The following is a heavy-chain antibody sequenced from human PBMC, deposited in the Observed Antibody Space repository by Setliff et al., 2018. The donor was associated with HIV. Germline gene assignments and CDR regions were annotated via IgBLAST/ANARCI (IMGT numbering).Heavy chain of an antibody. CDR1: GGSITSNTHY. Sequence: PSETLSLTCTVSGGSITSNTHYWGWIRQPPGKGLEWIGIVYYSGKTYCDPSLGSRVSISIDTSKNHFSLNLTSVTASDTAVYYCAREDYYDSSGDAFDIWGQGTMVTVSS. CDR2: VYYSGKT. V-gene: IGHV4-39*07. CDR3: AREDYYDSSGDAFDI. J-gene: IGHJ3*02. D-gene: IGHD3-22*01.